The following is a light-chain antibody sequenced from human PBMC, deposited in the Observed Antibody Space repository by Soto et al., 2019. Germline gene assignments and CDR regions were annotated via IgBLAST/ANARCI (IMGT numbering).Light chain of an antibody. V-gene: IGLV1-40*01. J-gene: IGLJ3*02. CDR3: QSFDSSLSGSV. Sequence: QSVLTQPPSVSGAPGQRVTISCTGSSSNIGAGYDVHWYQQLPGTAPKLLIYGNNNRPSGVPDRFSGSKSGTSASLAIAGLQAEDEADYYCQSFDSSLSGSVFGGGTKVTV. CDR1: SSNIGAGYD. CDR2: GNN.